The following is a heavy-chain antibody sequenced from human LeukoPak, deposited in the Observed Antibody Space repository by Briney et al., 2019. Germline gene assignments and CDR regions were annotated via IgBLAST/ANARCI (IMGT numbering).Heavy chain of an antibody. J-gene: IGHJ5*02. CDR2: IIPIFGTA. CDR3: ARGGRIFGVVIIPSYNWFDP. Sequence: SVKVSCTASGGTFSSYAISWVRQAPGQGLEWMGGIIPIFGTASDAQKFQGRVTITADESTSTAYMELSSLRSEDTAVYYCARGGRIFGVVIIPSYNWFDPWGQGTLVTVSS. CDR1: GGTFSSYA. V-gene: IGHV1-69*01. D-gene: IGHD3-3*01.